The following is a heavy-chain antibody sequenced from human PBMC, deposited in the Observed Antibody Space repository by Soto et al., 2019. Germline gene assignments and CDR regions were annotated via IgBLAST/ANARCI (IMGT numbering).Heavy chain of an antibody. CDR2: INSDGSST. D-gene: IGHD3-3*01. CDR3: ASGHYDFWSGYYH. CDR1: GFTFSSYW. Sequence: GGSLRLSCAASGFTFSSYWMHWVRQAPGKGLVWVSRINSDGSSTSYADSVKGRFTISRDNAKNTLYLQMNSLRAEDTAVYYCASGHYDFWSGYYHWGQGTLVTVSS. V-gene: IGHV3-74*01. J-gene: IGHJ4*02.